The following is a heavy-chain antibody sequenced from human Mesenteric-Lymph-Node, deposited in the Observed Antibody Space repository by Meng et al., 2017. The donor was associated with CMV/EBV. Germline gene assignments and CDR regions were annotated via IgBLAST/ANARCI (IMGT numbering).Heavy chain of an antibody. CDR1: GFTFSDHY. Sequence: GESLKISCAASGFTFSDHYMDWVRQAPGKGLEWVSSISSSSSYIYYADSVKGRFTISRDNAKNSLYLQMNSLRAEDTAVYYCARDSGRWLRPNYFDYWGQGTLVTVSS. J-gene: IGHJ4*02. D-gene: IGHD5-12*01. CDR3: ARDSGRWLRPNYFDY. V-gene: IGHV3-21*01. CDR2: ISSSSSYI.